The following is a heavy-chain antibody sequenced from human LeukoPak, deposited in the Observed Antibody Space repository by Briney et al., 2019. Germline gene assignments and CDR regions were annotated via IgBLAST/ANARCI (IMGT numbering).Heavy chain of an antibody. CDR1: GFSISSNIYY. Sequence: SETLSLTCTVSGFSISSNIYYWGWIRQPPGKGRESAGSINYIRNTYYNPSLKRRVTISVDTSKHQFSLKLSSVTAADTAVYYCAREGGGSSSWPISAFEYYYYYYYMDVWGKGTTVTVSS. CDR3: AREGGGSSSWPISAFEYYYYYYYMDV. CDR2: INYIRNT. J-gene: IGHJ6*03. D-gene: IGHD6-13*01. V-gene: IGHV4-39*07.